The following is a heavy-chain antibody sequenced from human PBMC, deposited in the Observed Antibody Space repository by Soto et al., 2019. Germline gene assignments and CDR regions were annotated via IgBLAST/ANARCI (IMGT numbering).Heavy chain of an antibody. J-gene: IGHJ3*01. CDR2: IWHDGSQK. CDR3: EGRDDPFHV. V-gene: IGHV3-33*01. Sequence: QVQLVESGGGVVQPERSLRLSCVATGLTFSNYGIHWVRQAPGGGLEWVAVIWHDGSQKYSADSVRGRFTISRDNSKNTVYLQMNSLRAEDTAVYYCEGRDDPFHVWGQGTMVTVSS. CDR1: GLTFSNYG.